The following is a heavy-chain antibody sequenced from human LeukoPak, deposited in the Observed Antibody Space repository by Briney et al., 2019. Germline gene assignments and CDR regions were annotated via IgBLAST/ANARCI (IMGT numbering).Heavy chain of an antibody. J-gene: IGHJ4*02. V-gene: IGHV4-31*03. D-gene: IGHD7-27*01. CDR1: GESIGSEGYC. Sequence: YPSQTLSLTCTVSGESIGSEGYCWRWIRLQPEKGLEWVGYIYYIGTTSDTYFNPSLKSRLKISIDPSKSPFSLHLSSVTGADTAVYYCARDPGDLDNTAPYYWGQGILVTVSS. CDR2: IYYIGTTSDT. CDR3: ARDPGDLDNTAPYY.